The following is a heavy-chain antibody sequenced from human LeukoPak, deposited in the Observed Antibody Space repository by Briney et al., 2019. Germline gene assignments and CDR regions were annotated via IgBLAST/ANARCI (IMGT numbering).Heavy chain of an antibody. J-gene: IGHJ4*02. CDR1: KVTFSSYG. CDR3: AKDPYGDDYAPFDY. CDR2: ISGSGGST. D-gene: IGHD4-17*01. Sequence: GGSLRLSCAASKVTFSSYGMSWVRQAPGKGLEWVSAISGSGGSTYYADSVKGRFTISRDNSKNTLYLQMNSLRAEDTAVYYCAKDPYGDDYAPFDYWGQGTLVTVSS. V-gene: IGHV3-23*01.